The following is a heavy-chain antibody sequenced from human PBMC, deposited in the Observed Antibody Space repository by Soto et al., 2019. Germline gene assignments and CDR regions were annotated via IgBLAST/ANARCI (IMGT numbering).Heavy chain of an antibody. CDR2: INNRGDDI. Sequence: QLQLVESGGGLVKPGGSLRLYCAASGFTFNDFYMIWFRQAPGRGLEWLAYINNRGDDIYYADSVRGRFTIPRDNGKYSLYLQMNSLIVEDTAPYFCARDMSYGDFGRNWFDPWGQGTPVTVSA. CDR1: GFTFNDFY. CDR3: ARDMSYGDFGRNWFDP. J-gene: IGHJ5*02. V-gene: IGHV3-11*01. D-gene: IGHD2-21*02.